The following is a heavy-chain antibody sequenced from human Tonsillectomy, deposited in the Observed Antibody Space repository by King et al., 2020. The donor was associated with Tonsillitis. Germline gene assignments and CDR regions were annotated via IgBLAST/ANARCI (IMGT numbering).Heavy chain of an antibody. CDR3: ARPEGGYDSRNDVFDI. CDR1: GFTFCSYS. Sequence: VQLVESGGGLVQPGGSLRLSCAASGFTFCSYSMNWVRQAPGRGLEWVSYISSCSSTKYYAASVKGRFTISREKAKNYLYQQMNSRRAEDTAVYYCARPEGGYDSRNDVFDIWGQGTMVTVSS. V-gene: IGHV3-48*01. D-gene: IGHD3-22*01. J-gene: IGHJ3*02. CDR2: ISSCSSTK.